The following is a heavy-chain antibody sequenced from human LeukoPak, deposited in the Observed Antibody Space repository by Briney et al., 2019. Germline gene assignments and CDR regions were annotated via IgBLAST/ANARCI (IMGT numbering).Heavy chain of an antibody. CDR2: ISSSSSYI. D-gene: IGHD2-8*02. CDR3: ARDYPTYGPYWYGFDY. Sequence: PGGSLRLSCAASGFTFSSYEMNWVRQAPGKGLEWVSSISSSSSYIYYADSVKGRFTISRDNAKNSLYLQMNSLRAEDTAVYYCARDYPTYGPYWYGFDYWGQGTLVTVSS. V-gene: IGHV3-21*01. CDR1: GFTFSSYE. J-gene: IGHJ4*02.